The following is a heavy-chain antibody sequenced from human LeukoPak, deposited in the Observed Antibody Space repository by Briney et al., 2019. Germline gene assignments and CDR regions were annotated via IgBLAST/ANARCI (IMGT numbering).Heavy chain of an antibody. CDR2: ISSSSSYI. CDR3: ARDPGGGRLDY. CDR1: GFTFSSYS. Sequence: GGSLRLSCAASGFTFSSYSMNWVRQAPGNGLEWVSSISSSSSYIYYADSVKGRFTISRDNAKNSLYLQMNSLRAEDTAVYYCARDPGGGRLDYWGQGTLVTVSS. D-gene: IGHD4-23*01. J-gene: IGHJ4*02. V-gene: IGHV3-21*01.